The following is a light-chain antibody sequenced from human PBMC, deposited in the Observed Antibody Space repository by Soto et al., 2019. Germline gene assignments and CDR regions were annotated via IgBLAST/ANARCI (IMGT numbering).Light chain of an antibody. Sequence: QSVLTQPASVSGSPGQSITISCTGTSSDVGGYNYVSWYQHRPGEAPKLMIYDVSNRPSGVSNRFSGSKSGNTASLTISGLQPEDEADYYCSSYTTSNTRQIVFGTGTKSPS. CDR3: SSYTTSNTRQIV. CDR1: SSDVGGYNY. J-gene: IGLJ1*01. V-gene: IGLV2-14*03. CDR2: DVS.